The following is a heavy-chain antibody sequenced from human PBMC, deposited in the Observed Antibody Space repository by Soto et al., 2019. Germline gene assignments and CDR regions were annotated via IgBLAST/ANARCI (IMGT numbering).Heavy chain of an antibody. V-gene: IGHV2-5*01. J-gene: IGHJ6*02. CDR1: VFSLSTSGVG. CDR2: IYWNDDN. CDR3: AHRRDYYYGIDV. Sequence: SGPTLVNPTQTLTLTCTFSVFSLSTSGVGVGWIRQPPGKALEWLALIYWNDDNRYSPSLKSRLTITKDTSKNQVVLTMTNMDPVDTATYYCAHRRDYYYGIDVWGQGTTVTVSS.